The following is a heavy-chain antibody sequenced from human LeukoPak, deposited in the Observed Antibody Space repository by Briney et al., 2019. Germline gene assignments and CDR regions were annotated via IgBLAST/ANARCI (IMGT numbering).Heavy chain of an antibody. CDR1: GFTFSNYV. CDR2: MGANGVEI. CDR3: AKTSSFGSDSSYVTFDK. J-gene: IGHJ5*02. D-gene: IGHD3-10*01. V-gene: IGHV3-23*01. Sequence: GGSLRLSCVASGFTFSNYVMNWVRQAPGKGLEWVLGMGANGVEIHYADPVKGRFTISRDNSRNTLYLQMHSLSPEDTAVYYCAKTSSFGSDSSYVTFDKWGQGTLVTVSS.